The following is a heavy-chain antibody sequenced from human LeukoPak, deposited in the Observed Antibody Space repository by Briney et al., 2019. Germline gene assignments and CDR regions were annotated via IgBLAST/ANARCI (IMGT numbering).Heavy chain of an antibody. CDR1: GGAFSSYA. J-gene: IGHJ4*02. D-gene: IGHD3-22*01. Sequence: SVNLSCKASGGAFSSYAISWLRQAPGQGLEWMGGIIPIFGTANYAQKFQGRVTITTDEYTSTAYMELSSLRSEDTAVYYCARGYYYDSSGYFAYWGQGTLVTVSS. CDR2: IIPIFGTA. CDR3: ARGYYYDSSGYFAY. V-gene: IGHV1-69*05.